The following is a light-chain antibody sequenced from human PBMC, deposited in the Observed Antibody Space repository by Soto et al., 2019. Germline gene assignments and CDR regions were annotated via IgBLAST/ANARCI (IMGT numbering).Light chain of an antibody. Sequence: FVLTQSSVSLSLSPGERSTLSCRSSRPGSRRYLSWFQQKPGQAPRLLIYGTSTRATGIPVRFSGSGSGTDFTLTISSLQPEDFAVYFCHQDFNLPWTFGQGTKVDIK. CDR1: RPGSRRY. CDR2: GTS. CDR3: HQDFNLPWT. V-gene: IGKV3D-7*01. J-gene: IGKJ1*01.